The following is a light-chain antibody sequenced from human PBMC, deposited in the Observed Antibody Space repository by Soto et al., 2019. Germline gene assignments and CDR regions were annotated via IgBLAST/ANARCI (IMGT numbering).Light chain of an antibody. CDR3: QQLKTYPYT. Sequence: IQLTQSPSSLSASVGDRVTVTCRASQDINKFLAWFQQKPGKAPNLLIFSASTLQSAVPSRFSGGGSGTDFTLTIDSLQPEDFATYYCQQLKTYPYTFSQGTKLEIK. CDR2: SAS. V-gene: IGKV1-9*01. J-gene: IGKJ2*01. CDR1: QDINKF.